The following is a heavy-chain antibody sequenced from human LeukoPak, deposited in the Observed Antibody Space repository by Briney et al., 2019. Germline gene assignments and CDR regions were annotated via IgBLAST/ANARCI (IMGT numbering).Heavy chain of an antibody. Sequence: ASVKVSCKASGYTFTSYGISWVRQAPGQGLEWMGWISAYNGNTNYAQKLQGRVTMTTDTSTSTAYMELRSLRSDDTAVYYCARVMYYYDSSDYYYFDYWGQGTLVTVSS. CDR3: ARVMYYYDSSDYYYFDY. CDR1: GYTFTSYG. V-gene: IGHV1-18*01. CDR2: ISAYNGNT. D-gene: IGHD3-22*01. J-gene: IGHJ4*02.